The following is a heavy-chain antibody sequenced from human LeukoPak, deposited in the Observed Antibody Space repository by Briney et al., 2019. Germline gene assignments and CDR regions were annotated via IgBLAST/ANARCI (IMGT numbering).Heavy chain of an antibody. CDR3: ARDLGYSSGPNY. V-gene: IGHV3-11*04. J-gene: IGHJ4*02. Sequence: PGGSLRLSCAASGFTFSDNYMSWIRQAPGKGLEWVSYISSSGSIYYADSVKGRFTISRDNAKNSLYLQMNSLRAEDTAVYYCARDLGYSSGPNYWGQGTRVTVSS. D-gene: IGHD6-19*01. CDR2: ISSSGSI. CDR1: GFTFSDNY.